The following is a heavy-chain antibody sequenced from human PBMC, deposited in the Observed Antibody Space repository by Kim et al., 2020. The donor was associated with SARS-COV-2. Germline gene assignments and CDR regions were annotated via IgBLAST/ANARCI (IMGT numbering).Heavy chain of an antibody. CDR2: FDPEDGET. CDR1: GYTLTELS. J-gene: IGHJ4*02. Sequence: ASVKVSCKVSGYTLTELSMHWVRQAPGKGLEWMGGFDPEDGETIYAQKFQGRVTMTEDTSTDTAYMELSSLRSEDTAVYYCATARMGLWYSYGSYNFDYWGQGTLVTVSS. D-gene: IGHD5-18*01. V-gene: IGHV1-24*01. CDR3: ATARMGLWYSYGSYNFDY.